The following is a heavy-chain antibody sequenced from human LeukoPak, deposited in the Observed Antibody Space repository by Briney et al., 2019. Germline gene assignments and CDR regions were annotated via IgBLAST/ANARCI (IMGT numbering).Heavy chain of an antibody. CDR1: GFTFRDYG. CDR2: MSFDGSDE. V-gene: IGHV3-30*18. CDR3: AKDLAGGNVPDS. Sequence: GGSLRLSCVASGFTFRDYGMHWVRQAPGKGLEWVALMSFDGSDEYFADSVKGRFTISRDNSKNTLYLHMSDLRAEDTALYYCAKDLAGGNVPDSWGQGALVTVYS. D-gene: IGHD2-8*02. J-gene: IGHJ4*02.